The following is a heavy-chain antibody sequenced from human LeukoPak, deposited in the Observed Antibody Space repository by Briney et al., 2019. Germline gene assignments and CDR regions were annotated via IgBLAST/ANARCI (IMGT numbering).Heavy chain of an antibody. D-gene: IGHD3-16*02. CDR2: INPNSGGT. CDR1: GYTFISYY. Sequence: ASVKVSCKASGYTFISYYMHWVRQAPGQGLEWMGWINPNSGGTNYAQKFQGRVTMTRDTSISTAYMELSRLRSDDTAVYYCARAIYDYVWGSYRFSHFDYWGQGTLVTVSS. J-gene: IGHJ4*02. CDR3: ARAIYDYVWGSYRFSHFDY. V-gene: IGHV1-2*02.